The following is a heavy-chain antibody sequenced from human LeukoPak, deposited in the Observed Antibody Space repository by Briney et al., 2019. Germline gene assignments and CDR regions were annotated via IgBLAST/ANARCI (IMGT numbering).Heavy chain of an antibody. Sequence: ETLSLTCTVSGGSISSYYWSWVRQAPGKGLEWVSAISGSGGSTYYADSVKGRFTISRDNSKNTLYLQMNSLRAEDTAVYYCAKGSRDSSGWYRDYWGQGTLVTVSS. CDR2: ISGSGGST. CDR3: AKGSRDSSGWYRDY. CDR1: GGSISSYY. D-gene: IGHD6-19*01. V-gene: IGHV3-23*01. J-gene: IGHJ4*02.